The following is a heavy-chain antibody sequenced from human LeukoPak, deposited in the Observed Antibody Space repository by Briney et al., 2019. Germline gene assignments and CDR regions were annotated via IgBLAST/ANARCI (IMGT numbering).Heavy chain of an antibody. Sequence: SQTLSLTCTVSGGSISSGNYYWSWIGQPAGKGLEWIRRNYTSGSINYNPSLKSRVTISVDTSKNQFSLKLSYVNATDTAVHYCARKVCSGGCCYNDYWDQGTLVTVSS. D-gene: IGHD2-15*01. CDR1: GGSISSGNYY. CDR3: ARKVCSGGCCYNDY. V-gene: IGHV4-61*02. CDR2: NYTSGSI. J-gene: IGHJ4*02.